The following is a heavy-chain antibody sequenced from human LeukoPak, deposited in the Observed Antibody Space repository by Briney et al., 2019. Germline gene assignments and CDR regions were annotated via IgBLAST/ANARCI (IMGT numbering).Heavy chain of an antibody. CDR1: GYTFTSYY. J-gene: IGHJ3*02. CDR2: INPSGGST. V-gene: IGHV1-46*01. D-gene: IGHD2-21*01. CDR3: ARAIGLAVALGGFDI. Sequence: GASVKVSCKASGYTFTSYYMHWVRQAPGQGLEWMGIINPSGGSTSYAQKFQGRVTMTRDTSTSTVYMELSGLRSEDTAVYYCARAIGLAVALGGFDIWGQGTMVTVSS.